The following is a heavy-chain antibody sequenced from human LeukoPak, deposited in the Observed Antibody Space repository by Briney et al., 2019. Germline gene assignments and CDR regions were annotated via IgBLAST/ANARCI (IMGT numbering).Heavy chain of an antibody. Sequence: GGSLRLSCAVSGFTVSYNYMSWVRQAPGKGLEWVSVIYSGGSTYYADSVKGRFTISRDNSKNTLFLQMNSLRAEDTAVHYCARDALGNYDTSGYLGYWGQGTLVTVSS. V-gene: IGHV3-53*01. CDR3: ARDALGNYDTSGYLGY. CDR2: IYSGGST. J-gene: IGHJ4*02. CDR1: GFTVSYNY. D-gene: IGHD3-22*01.